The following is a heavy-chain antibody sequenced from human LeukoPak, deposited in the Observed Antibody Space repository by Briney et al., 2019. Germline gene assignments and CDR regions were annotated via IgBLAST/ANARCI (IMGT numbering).Heavy chain of an antibody. CDR3: ARHAGSSGWYGHDY. Sequence: SETLSLTCTVSGGSISSSSYYWGWIRQPPGKGLEWIGSIYYSGSTYYNPSLKSRVTISVDTSKNQFSLKLRSVTAADTAVYYCARHAGSSGWYGHDYWGQGTLVTVSS. J-gene: IGHJ4*02. CDR1: GGSISSSSYY. V-gene: IGHV4-39*01. CDR2: IYYSGST. D-gene: IGHD6-19*01.